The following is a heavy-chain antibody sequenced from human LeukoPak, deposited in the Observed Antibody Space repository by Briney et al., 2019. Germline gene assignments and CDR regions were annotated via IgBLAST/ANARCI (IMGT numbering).Heavy chain of an antibody. Sequence: SVKVSCKAPIGTFDSYGISWVRQAAGQGLEWMGGVMAIFGGVKYGQKFQGRATITTDASTSTAYMELSSLTSEDTGIYYCARGGLGDRSGFSFFDYWGQGTLVTVSS. CDR2: VMAIFGGV. D-gene: IGHD3-22*01. CDR1: IGTFDSYG. CDR3: ARGGLGDRSGFSFFDY. V-gene: IGHV1-69*05. J-gene: IGHJ4*02.